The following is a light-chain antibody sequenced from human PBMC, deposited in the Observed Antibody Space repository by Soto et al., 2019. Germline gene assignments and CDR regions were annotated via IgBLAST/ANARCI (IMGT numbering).Light chain of an antibody. V-gene: IGKV3-20*01. J-gene: IGKJ1*01. Sequence: EIVLTQSPGTLSLSPGERATLSCRASQSINNNYLAWYQQKRGQAPRLLIYGASSRPTGTPERFSGSGSGTDFTLTISRLEPEDFAVYYCQQYGGSPRTFGQGTKVELK. CDR1: QSINNNY. CDR3: QQYGGSPRT. CDR2: GAS.